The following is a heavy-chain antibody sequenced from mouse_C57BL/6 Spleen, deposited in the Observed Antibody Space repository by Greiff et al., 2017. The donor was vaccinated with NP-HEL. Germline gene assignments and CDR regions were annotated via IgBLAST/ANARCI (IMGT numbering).Heavy chain of an antibody. J-gene: IGHJ2*01. CDR3: ARYGNYRFDY. D-gene: IGHD2-1*01. CDR1: GYTFTDYY. CDR2: INPNNGGT. Sequence: EVQLQQSGPELVKPGASVKISCKASGYTFTDYYMNWVKQSHGKSLEWIGDINPNNGGTSYNQKFKGKATLTVDKSSSTAYMELRSLTSEDSAVYYCARYGNYRFDYWGQGTTLTVSS. V-gene: IGHV1-26*01.